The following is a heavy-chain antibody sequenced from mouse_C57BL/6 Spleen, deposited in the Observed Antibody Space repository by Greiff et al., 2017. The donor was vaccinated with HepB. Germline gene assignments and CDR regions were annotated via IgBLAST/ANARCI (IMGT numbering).Heavy chain of an antibody. CDR1: GYTFTSYW. CDR3: ARRVPYGSPHSYFDY. V-gene: IGHV1-55*01. Sequence: QVQLQQPGAELVKPGASVKMSCTASGYTFTSYWITWVQQRPGQGLEWIGDIYPGSGSTNYNEKFKSQATLTVDTSSNTDYVQLSNLTSEDSAVYYFARRVPYGSPHSYFDYWGQGTTLTVSS. CDR2: IYPGSGST. D-gene: IGHD1-1*01. J-gene: IGHJ2*01.